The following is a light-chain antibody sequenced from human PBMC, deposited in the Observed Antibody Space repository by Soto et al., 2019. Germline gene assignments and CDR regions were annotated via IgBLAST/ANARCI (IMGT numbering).Light chain of an antibody. V-gene: IGKV1-39*01. J-gene: IGKJ4*01. CDR2: AAS. CDR1: QSISSY. CDR3: QQRYSTLG. Sequence: DIQMTQSPSSLSASVGDRVTITCRASQSISSYLNWYQQKPGKAPKLLIYAASSLQSGVPSRFSGSGSGTDFTLTISSLQPEDFATYYCQQRYSTLGFGGGNKVEIK.